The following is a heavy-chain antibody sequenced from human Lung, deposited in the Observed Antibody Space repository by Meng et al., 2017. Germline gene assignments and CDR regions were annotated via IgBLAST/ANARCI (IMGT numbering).Heavy chain of an antibody. J-gene: IGHJ5*02. V-gene: IGHV4-4*02. CDR2: IYHSGRT. CDR3: VRGGQDQAYYDFWSGPFDP. D-gene: IGHD3-3*01. Sequence: QLQLQEAGPGPVKPSGTLSLTCAVFGGSISSRNRWSWVRQSPGKGLEWIGEIYHSGRTNYNPSLESRVTISLDKSQNHFSLKVKSVTAADTAVYYCVRGGQDQAYYDFWSGPFDPWGQGTLVTVSS. CDR1: GGSISSRNR.